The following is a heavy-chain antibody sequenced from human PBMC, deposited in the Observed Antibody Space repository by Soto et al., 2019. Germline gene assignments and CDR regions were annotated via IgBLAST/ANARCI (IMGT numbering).Heavy chain of an antibody. J-gene: IGHJ4*02. CDR3: ARLPGREWELLWLDY. Sequence: TSETLSLTCTVSGGSISSSSYYWGWIRQPPGKGLEWIGSIYYSGSTYYNPSLKSRVTISVDTSKNQFSLKLSSVTAADTAVYYCARLPGREWELLWLDYWGQGTLVTVSS. CDR1: GGSISSSSYY. CDR2: IYYSGST. V-gene: IGHV4-39*01. D-gene: IGHD1-26*01.